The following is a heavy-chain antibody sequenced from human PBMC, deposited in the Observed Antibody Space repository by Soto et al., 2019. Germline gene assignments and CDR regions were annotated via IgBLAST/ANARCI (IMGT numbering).Heavy chain of an antibody. J-gene: IGHJ3*02. CDR3: AREFRRFYYDSSGYYGDAFDI. CDR2: INPNSGGT. D-gene: IGHD3-22*01. CDR1: GYTFTGYY. Sequence: ASVKVSCKASGYTFTGYYVHWVRQAPGQGLEWMGWINPNSGGTNYAQKFQGRVTMTRDTSISTAYMELSRLRSDDTAVYYCAREFRRFYYDSSGYYGDAFDIWGQGTMVTVSS. V-gene: IGHV1-2*02.